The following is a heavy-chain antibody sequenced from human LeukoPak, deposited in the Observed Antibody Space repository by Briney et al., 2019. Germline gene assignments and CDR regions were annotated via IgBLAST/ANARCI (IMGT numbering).Heavy chain of an antibody. CDR3: TTVVGYSGYDSDY. V-gene: IGHV3-23*01. D-gene: IGHD5-12*01. Sequence: GGSLRLSCAASGFTFSSYAMIWVRQAPGKGLEWVSAISGSGGSTYYADSVQGRFTISRDNSKNTLYLQMNSLKTEDTAVYYCTTVVGYSGYDSDYWGQGTLVTVSS. J-gene: IGHJ4*02. CDR1: GFTFSSYA. CDR2: ISGSGGST.